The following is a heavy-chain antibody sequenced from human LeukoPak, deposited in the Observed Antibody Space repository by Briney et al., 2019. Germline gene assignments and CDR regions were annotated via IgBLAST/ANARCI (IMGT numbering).Heavy chain of an antibody. Sequence: GSLRLSCAASGFTFSSYSMNWVRQAPGKGLEWVSSISSSSSYIYYADSVKGRFTISRDNAKNSLYLQMNSLRAEDTAVYYCARDLKGYCSSTSCFYYYYMDVWGKGTTVTVSS. CDR1: GFTFSSYS. V-gene: IGHV3-21*01. CDR2: ISSSSSYI. J-gene: IGHJ6*03. CDR3: ARDLKGYCSSTSCFYYYYMDV. D-gene: IGHD2-2*01.